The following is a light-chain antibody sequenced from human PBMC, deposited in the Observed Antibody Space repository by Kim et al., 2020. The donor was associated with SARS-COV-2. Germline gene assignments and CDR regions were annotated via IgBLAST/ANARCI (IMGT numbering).Light chain of an antibody. Sequence: IVLTQSPCTLSLSPGERATLSCRASQSVSSSYLAWYQQKPGQAPRLIISGASSRPSDIPDKFSGSASGTDFTLTISRLAPEDFAVYYCQEYDSSTTWTFGQGTKVDIK. CDR1: QSVSSSY. CDR2: GAS. CDR3: QEYDSSTTWT. J-gene: IGKJ1*01. V-gene: IGKV3-20*01.